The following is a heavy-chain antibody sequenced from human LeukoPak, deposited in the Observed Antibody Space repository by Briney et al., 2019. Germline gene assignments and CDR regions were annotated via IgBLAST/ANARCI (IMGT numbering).Heavy chain of an antibody. Sequence: AVKVSCKASGGTFSSYAISWVRQAPGQGLEWMGGIIPIFGTADYAQKFQGRVTITADESTSTAYMELSSLRSEDTAVYYCARDPPGYYGSGRHWGQGTLVTVSS. D-gene: IGHD3-10*01. CDR2: IIPIFGTA. J-gene: IGHJ4*02. CDR3: ARDPPGYYGSGRH. V-gene: IGHV1-69*13. CDR1: GGTFSSYA.